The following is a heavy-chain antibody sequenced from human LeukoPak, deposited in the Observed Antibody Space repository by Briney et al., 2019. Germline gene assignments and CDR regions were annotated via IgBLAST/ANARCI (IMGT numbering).Heavy chain of an antibody. CDR1: GGTFSRHT. Sequence: SVKVSCKASGGTFSRHTISWVRQSPGQGLEWMGGITPMFGTSNYAQKFRGRVTITADESTSTAYVELSSLRSEDTAVYYCAGYSGYDYRSLAWFDPWGQGTLVTVSS. CDR3: AGYSGYDYRSLAWFDP. J-gene: IGHJ5*02. CDR2: ITPMFGTS. V-gene: IGHV1-69*13. D-gene: IGHD5-12*01.